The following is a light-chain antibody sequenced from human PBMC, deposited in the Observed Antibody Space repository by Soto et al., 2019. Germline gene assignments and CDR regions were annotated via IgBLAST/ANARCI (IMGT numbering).Light chain of an antibody. CDR3: QTWGSGILV. CDR2: LNSDGSH. Sequence: QLVLTQSPSASASLGASVKLTCTLSSGHSSYAIAWHQQQPEKGPRYLMKLNSDGSHSKGDVIPDRFSGSSSRAERYLTISSLQSEDEADYYCQTWGSGILVFGGGTKLTVL. CDR1: SGHSSYA. V-gene: IGLV4-69*01. J-gene: IGLJ2*01.